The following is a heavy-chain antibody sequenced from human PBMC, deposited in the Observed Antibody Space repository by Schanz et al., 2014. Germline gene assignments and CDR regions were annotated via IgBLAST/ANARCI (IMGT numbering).Heavy chain of an antibody. J-gene: IGHJ5*02. CDR2: INPSGGST. V-gene: IGHV1-69*04. CDR3: AREVGLYDRGWFDP. CDR1: GGTFSSFG. D-gene: IGHD3-22*01. Sequence: QVRLVQSGAEVKKPGSSVKVSCKASGGTFSSFGINWVRQAPGQGLEWMGMINPSGGSTTYAQKFQGRVTITADKSSDTAYMELSSLRSEDTAVYYCAREVGLYDRGWFDPWGQGTLVTVSS.